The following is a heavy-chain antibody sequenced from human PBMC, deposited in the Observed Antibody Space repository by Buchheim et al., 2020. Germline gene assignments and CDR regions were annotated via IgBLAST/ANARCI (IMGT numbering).Heavy chain of an antibody. Sequence: VQLVESGGGLVKPGGSLRLSCAASGFTFSDYYMSWIRQAPGKGLEWVSAISGSGGSTYYADSVKGRFTISRDNSKNTLYLQMNSLRAEDTAVYYCAKDPTIFGVVIMTYFDYWGQGTL. J-gene: IGHJ4*02. CDR1: GFTFSDYY. CDR3: AKDPTIFGVVIMTYFDY. CDR2: ISGSGGST. D-gene: IGHD3-3*01. V-gene: IGHV3-23*04.